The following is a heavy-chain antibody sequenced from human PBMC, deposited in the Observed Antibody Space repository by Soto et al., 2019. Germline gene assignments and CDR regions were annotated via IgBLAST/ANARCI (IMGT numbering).Heavy chain of an antibody. CDR2: ISYDGSNK. CDR1: GFTFSSYA. CDR3: ARGYEFWIGYYYPYGMDV. D-gene: IGHD3-3*01. V-gene: IGHV3-30-3*01. Sequence: PGGSLKLSCAASGFTFSSYAMHWVRQAPGKGLEWVAVISYDGSNKNHADTVKGRFTISRDNSKNTLYLQMNSLRTEDTAVYYCARGYEFWIGYYYPYGMDVWGQGTTVTVSS. J-gene: IGHJ6*02.